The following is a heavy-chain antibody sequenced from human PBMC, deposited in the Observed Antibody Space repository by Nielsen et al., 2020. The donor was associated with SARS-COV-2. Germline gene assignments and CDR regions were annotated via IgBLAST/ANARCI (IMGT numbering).Heavy chain of an antibody. CDR1: GGTFSSYA. CDR3: ASGSTMIAELGGMDV. J-gene: IGHJ6*02. V-gene: IGHV1-69*04. CDR2: IIPILGIA. D-gene: IGHD3-22*01. Sequence: SVKVSCKASGGTFSSYAISWVRQAPGQGLEWMGRIIPILGIANYAQKFQGRVTITADKSTSTAYMELSSLRAEDTAVYYCASGSTMIAELGGMDVWGQGTTVTVSS.